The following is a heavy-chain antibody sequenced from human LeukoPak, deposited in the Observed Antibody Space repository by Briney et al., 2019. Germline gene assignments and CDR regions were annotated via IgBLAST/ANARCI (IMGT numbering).Heavy chain of an antibody. D-gene: IGHD6-19*01. CDR1: GFIVSNNY. CDR2: IYSGGGT. J-gene: IGHJ4*02. CDR3: ARDSSGPAF. V-gene: IGHV3-53*01. Sequence: GGSLRLSCAASGFIVSNNYMSWVRQAPGKGLEWVSVIYSGGGTFYSDSVKVRFTISRDYSKNTLYLQMNSLRADDTAVYYCARDSSGPAFWGQGTLVTVSS.